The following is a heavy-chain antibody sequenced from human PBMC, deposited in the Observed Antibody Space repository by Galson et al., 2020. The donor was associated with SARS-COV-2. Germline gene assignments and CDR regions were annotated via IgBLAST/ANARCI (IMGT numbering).Heavy chain of an antibody. J-gene: IGHJ6*03. CDR1: GYSFTSYW. D-gene: IGHD2-21*01. Sequence: HGESLKIYCKGSGYSFTSYWISWVRQMPGKGLEWMGRIDPSDSYTNYSPSFQGHVTISADKSISTAYLQWSSLKASDTAMYYCARLGGYCGGDCYRDYYYYYYMDVWGKGTTVTVSS. CDR2: IDPSDSYT. CDR3: ARLGGYCGGDCYRDYYYYYYMDV. V-gene: IGHV5-10-1*01.